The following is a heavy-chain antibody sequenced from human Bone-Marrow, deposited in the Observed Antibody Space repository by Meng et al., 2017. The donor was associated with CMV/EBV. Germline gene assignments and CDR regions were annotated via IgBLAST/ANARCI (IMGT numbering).Heavy chain of an antibody. V-gene: IGHV3-23*01. CDR3: AKGLSATYYFDD. D-gene: IGHD3-16*02. CDR2: ISGSGGDT. Sequence: SCAASGFTFSTYAMNWVRQAPGKGLEWVSSISGSGGDTYYADSVKGHFTISRDNSKNTVYLQMNSLRAEDTAVYYCAKGLSATYYFDDWGQGTLVTVSS. CDR1: GFTFSTYA. J-gene: IGHJ4*02.